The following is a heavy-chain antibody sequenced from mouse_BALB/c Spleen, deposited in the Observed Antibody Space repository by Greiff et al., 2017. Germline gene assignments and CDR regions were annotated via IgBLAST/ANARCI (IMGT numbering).Heavy chain of an antibody. Sequence: VQLQQSGAELVKPGASVKLSCTASGFNIKDTYMHWVKQRPEQGLEWIGRIDPANGNTKYDPKFQGKATITADTSSNTAYLQLSSLTSEDTAVYYCAREGNWGYYAMDYWGQGTSVTVSS. J-gene: IGHJ4*01. CDR3: AREGNWGYYAMDY. CDR1: GFNIKDTY. D-gene: IGHD4-1*01. CDR2: IDPANGNT. V-gene: IGHV14-3*02.